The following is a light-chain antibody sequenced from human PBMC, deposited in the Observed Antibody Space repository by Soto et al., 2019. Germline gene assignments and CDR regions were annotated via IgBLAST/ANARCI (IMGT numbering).Light chain of an antibody. CDR2: AAS. CDR1: QSISSY. Sequence: DIQMTQSPSSLSASVGDRVTITCRASQSISSYLNWYQQKPGKAPKLLIYAASSLQSGVPSRFSGSGSGTDFTLTISSLQPEDFASYYGQQSYSIPWTFGQGTKVEIK. V-gene: IGKV1-39*01. CDR3: QQSYSIPWT. J-gene: IGKJ1*01.